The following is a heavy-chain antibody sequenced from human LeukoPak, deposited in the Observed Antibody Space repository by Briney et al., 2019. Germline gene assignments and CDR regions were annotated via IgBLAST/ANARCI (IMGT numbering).Heavy chain of an antibody. CDR3: ARDLDYYDSSGYSDY. D-gene: IGHD3-22*01. CDR2: ISYDGSNK. V-gene: IGHV3-30-3*01. Sequence: GGSLRLSCAASGFTFTNYAMTWVRQAPGKGLEWVAVISYDGSNKYYADSVKGRFTISRDNSKNTLYLQMNSLRAEDTAVYYCARDLDYYDSSGYSDYWGQGTLVTVSS. CDR1: GFTFTNYA. J-gene: IGHJ4*02.